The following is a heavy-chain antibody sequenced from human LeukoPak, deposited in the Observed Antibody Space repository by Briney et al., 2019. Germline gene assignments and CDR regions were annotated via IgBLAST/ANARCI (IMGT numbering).Heavy chain of an antibody. CDR2: INPNSGGT. J-gene: IGHJ5*02. Sequence: GASVKVSCKASGYTFTGYYMHWVRQAHGQGLEWMGWINPNSGGTNYAQKFQGRVTMTRDTSISTAYMELSRLRSDDTAVYYCARGGRGVPAAIWFDPWGQGTLVTVSS. CDR3: ARGGRGVPAAIWFDP. CDR1: GYTFTGYY. V-gene: IGHV1-2*02. D-gene: IGHD2-2*01.